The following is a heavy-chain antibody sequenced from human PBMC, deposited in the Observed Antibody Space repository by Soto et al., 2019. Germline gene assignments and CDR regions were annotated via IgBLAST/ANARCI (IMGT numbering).Heavy chain of an antibody. CDR1: GYTFTSYG. CDR3: ARDHVTIFGVVNSGDAFDI. CDR2: ISAYNGNT. D-gene: IGHD3-3*01. V-gene: IGHV1-18*01. J-gene: IGHJ3*02. Sequence: ASVKVSCKASGYTFTSYGISWVRQAPGQGLEWMGWISAYNGNTNYAQKLQGRVTMTTDTSTSTAYMELRSLRSDDTAVYYCARDHVTIFGVVNSGDAFDIWGQGTMVTVSS.